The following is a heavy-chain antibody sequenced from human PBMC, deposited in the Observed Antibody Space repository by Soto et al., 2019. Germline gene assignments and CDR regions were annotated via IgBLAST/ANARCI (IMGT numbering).Heavy chain of an antibody. CDR1: GFTVSNAW. CDR2: IKSKTDGGTT. J-gene: IGHJ6*02. Sequence: GGSLRLSCAASGFTVSNAWMSWVRQAPGKGLEWVGRIKSKTDGGTTDYAAPVKGRFTISRDDSKNTLYLQMNSLKTEDTAVYYCTTDPDLGYYYYGMDVWGQGTTVTVSS. V-gene: IGHV3-15*01. CDR3: TTDPDLGYYYYGMDV.